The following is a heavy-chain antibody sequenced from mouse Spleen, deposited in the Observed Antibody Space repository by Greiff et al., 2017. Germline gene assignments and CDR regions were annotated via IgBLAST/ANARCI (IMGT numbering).Heavy chain of an antibody. CDR2: ISYDGSN. J-gene: IGHJ3*01. V-gene: IGHV3-6*01. D-gene: IGHD2-1*01. CDR3: ARDGNYVLAY. CDR1: GYSITSGYY. Sequence: ESGPGLVKPSQSLSLTCSVTGYSITSGYYWNWIRQFPGNKLEWMGYISYDGSNNYNPSLKNRISITRDTSKNQFFLKLNSVTTEDTATYYCARDGNYVLAYWGQGTLVTVSA.